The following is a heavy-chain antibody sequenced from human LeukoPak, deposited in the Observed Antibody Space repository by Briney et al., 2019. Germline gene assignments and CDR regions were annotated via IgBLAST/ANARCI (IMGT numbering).Heavy chain of an antibody. V-gene: IGHV3-23*01. D-gene: IGHD3-3*01. CDR3: AKYRGDNFGAHDY. CDR2: ISGSGGDT. Sequence: GGSLRLSCAASGFIFSSYAMSWVRQAPGKGLEWVSAISGSGGDTYYADSVKGRFTVSRDNSKNTLYVQLNSLRAEDTAVYYCAKYRGDNFGAHDYWGQGTLLTVSS. J-gene: IGHJ4*02. CDR1: GFIFSSYA.